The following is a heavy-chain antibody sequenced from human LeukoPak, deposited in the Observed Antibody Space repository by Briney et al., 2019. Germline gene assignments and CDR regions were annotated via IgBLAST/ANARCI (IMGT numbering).Heavy chain of an antibody. Sequence: GASVKVSCKASGYTFTSYGIRWVRQAPGQGLEWMGWISAHNGNSNYAQKFQGRVTMTTDTSTSTAYMEVRSLRSVDTAVYYCARGVRSGSYSYSGAEYFQHWGQGTLVTVSS. V-gene: IGHV1-18*01. J-gene: IGHJ1*01. CDR1: GYTFTSYG. CDR3: ARGVRSGSYSYSGAEYFQH. CDR2: ISAHNGNS. D-gene: IGHD1-26*01.